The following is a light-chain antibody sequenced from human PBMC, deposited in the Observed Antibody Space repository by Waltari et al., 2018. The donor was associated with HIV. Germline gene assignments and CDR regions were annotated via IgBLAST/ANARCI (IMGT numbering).Light chain of an antibody. CDR1: SSDVGNDNL. CDR2: EVS. J-gene: IGLJ2*01. V-gene: IGLV2-23*02. Sequence: QSALTQTASVSGSPGQSITISCTGNSSDVGNDNLVSWYQKNPGKAPKLMMYEVSKRPSVVSNRFSGSTSGTTASLTISGLQADDEADYYCCSDAGSVVFGGGTKLTVL. CDR3: CSDAGSVV.